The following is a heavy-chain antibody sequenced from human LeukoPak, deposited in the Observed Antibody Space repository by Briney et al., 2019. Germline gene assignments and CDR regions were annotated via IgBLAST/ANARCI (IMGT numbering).Heavy chain of an antibody. D-gene: IGHD1-26*01. J-gene: IGHJ4*02. CDR2: VYILATT. CDR1: GGPISSSSYY. CDR3: ARHKPDSGGHFFDY. Sequence: SETLSPTCTVSGGPISSSSYYWGWLRQPPGKGLEWIGSVYILATTCYNPSLKSRVTISVDTSKNQFSLKLSSVTAADTAVYYCARHKPDSGGHFFDYWGQGTLVTVSS. V-gene: IGHV4-39*01.